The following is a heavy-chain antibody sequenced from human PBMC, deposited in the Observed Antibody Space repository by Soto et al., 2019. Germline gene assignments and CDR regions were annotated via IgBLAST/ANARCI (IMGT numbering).Heavy chain of an antibody. J-gene: IGHJ1*01. CDR1: GFTFDDYA. CDR3: VKDESINWYSGHFRH. V-gene: IGHV3-9*01. D-gene: IGHD6-13*01. CDR2: INWNSGSV. Sequence: GGSLRLSCAASGFTFDDYAMHWVRQVPGKGLEWASGINWNSGSVGYGDSVKGRFAISRDNAKNSLHLQMNSLSAEDTAFYYCVKDESINWYSGHFRHWGQGTLVTVSS.